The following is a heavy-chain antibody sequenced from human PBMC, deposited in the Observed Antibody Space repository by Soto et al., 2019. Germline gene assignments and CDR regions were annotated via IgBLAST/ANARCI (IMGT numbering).Heavy chain of an antibody. Sequence: QVQLVQSGAEVKKPGASVKVSCKASGYTFTSYDINWVRQATGQGLEWMGWMNPNSGNTGYAQKCQGRATMTRNTSISTAYMELSSLRSEDTAVYYCARGDVLRFLEWLKGGDYFDYWGQGTLVTVSS. CDR3: ARGDVLRFLEWLKGGDYFDY. V-gene: IGHV1-8*01. D-gene: IGHD3-3*01. CDR1: GYTFTSYD. J-gene: IGHJ4*02. CDR2: MNPNSGNT.